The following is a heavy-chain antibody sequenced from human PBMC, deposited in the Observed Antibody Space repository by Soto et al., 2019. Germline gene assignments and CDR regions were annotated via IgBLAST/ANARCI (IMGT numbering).Heavy chain of an antibody. D-gene: IGHD3-22*01. Sequence: GASVKVSCKASGYTFTSYGISWVRQAPGQGLEWMGWISAYNGNTNYAQKLQGRVTMTTDTSTSTAYMELRSLRSDDTAVYYCARYYCDSSGYFFYYYYYGMDVWGQGTTVTVSS. CDR3: ARYYCDSSGYFFYYYYYGMDV. CDR1: GYTFTSYG. V-gene: IGHV1-18*04. CDR2: ISAYNGNT. J-gene: IGHJ6*02.